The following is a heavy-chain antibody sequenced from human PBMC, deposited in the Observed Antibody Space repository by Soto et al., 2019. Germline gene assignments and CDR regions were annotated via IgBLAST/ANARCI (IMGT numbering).Heavy chain of an antibody. CDR1: GYSFTSYW. Sequence: GESLKISCKGSGYSFTSYWIGWVRQMPGKGLEWMGIIYPGDSDTRYSPSFQGQVTISADKSISTAYLQWSSLKASDTAMYYCARRYDFWGSYYGYCYYGMDVWGQGTTVTVSS. CDR3: ARRYDFWGSYYGYCYYGMDV. CDR2: IYPGDSDT. J-gene: IGHJ6*02. V-gene: IGHV5-51*01. D-gene: IGHD3-3*01.